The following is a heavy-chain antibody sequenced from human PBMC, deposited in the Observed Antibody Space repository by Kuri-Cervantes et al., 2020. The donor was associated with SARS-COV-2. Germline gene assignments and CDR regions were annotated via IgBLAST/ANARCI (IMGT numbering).Heavy chain of an antibody. CDR1: GGSISSGGYS. D-gene: IGHD5-18*01. CDR3: ARDVVHTYGWRAFDY. V-gene: IGHV4-30-2*01. J-gene: IGHJ4*02. CDR2: IYHSGST. Sequence: SQTLSLTCAVSGGSISSGGYSWSWIRQPPGKGLEWIGYIYHSGSTYYNPSLKSRVTISVDRSKNQFSLKLSSVTAADTAVYYCARDVVHTYGWRAFDYWGQGSLVTVSS.